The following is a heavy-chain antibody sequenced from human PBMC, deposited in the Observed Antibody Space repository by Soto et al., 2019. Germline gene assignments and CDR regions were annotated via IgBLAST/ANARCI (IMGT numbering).Heavy chain of an antibody. CDR3: ARLYYDSSGYYWHGAFDI. CDR1: GFTLSSYW. CDR2: IKQDGSEK. V-gene: IGHV3-7*01. Sequence: PGGSLRLSCAASGFTLSSYWMSWVRQAPGKGLEWVANIKQDGSEKYYVDSVKGRFTISRDNAKNSLYLQMNSLRAEDTAVYYCARLYYDSSGYYWHGAFDIWGQGTMVTVSS. J-gene: IGHJ3*02. D-gene: IGHD3-22*01.